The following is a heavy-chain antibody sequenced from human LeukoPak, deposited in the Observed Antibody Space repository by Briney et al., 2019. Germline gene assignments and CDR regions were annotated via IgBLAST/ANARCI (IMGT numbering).Heavy chain of an antibody. CDR3: ARPPKGMTTVRYFYYYYMDV. CDR2: IYYSGST. J-gene: IGHJ6*03. CDR1: GGSISSGDYY. D-gene: IGHD4-11*01. V-gene: IGHV4-31*03. Sequence: ASQTLSLTCTVSGGSISSGDYYWNWIRQHPGRGLEWIGYIYYSGSTFYNPSLKSRVTMSVDTSKNQFSLKLSSMTAADTAVYYCARPPKGMTTVRYFYYYYMDVWAKGPRSPSL.